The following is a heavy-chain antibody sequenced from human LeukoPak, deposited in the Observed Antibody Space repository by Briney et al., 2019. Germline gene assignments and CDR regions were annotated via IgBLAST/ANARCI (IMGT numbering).Heavy chain of an antibody. CDR3: CGASFNY. CDR1: GFTFSSHE. Sequence: GGSLRLSCAASGFTFSSHEMNWLRQAPGKGLEWVSYISSSGTSIKYADSVKGRFTISRDNAKNSLYLQMNGLRAEDTGVYYCCGASFNYWGQGTLVTVSS. CDR2: ISSSGTSI. V-gene: IGHV3-48*03. J-gene: IGHJ4*02. D-gene: IGHD2-21*01.